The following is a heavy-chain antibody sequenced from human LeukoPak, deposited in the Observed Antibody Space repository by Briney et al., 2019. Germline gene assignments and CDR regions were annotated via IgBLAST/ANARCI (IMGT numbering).Heavy chain of an antibody. J-gene: IGHJ4*02. CDR2: INPSVGST. CDR3: AREDYYGSGDTSY. CDR1: GYTVTTYD. V-gene: IGHV1-46*01. Sequence: GASVEASSKTAGYTVTTYDMHWVRQAPGQRLEWMGIINPSVGSTNYAQKFQGRVTMTRDTSTSTVYMELSSLRSEDTAVYYCAREDYYGSGDTSYWGQGTLVTVSS. D-gene: IGHD3-10*01.